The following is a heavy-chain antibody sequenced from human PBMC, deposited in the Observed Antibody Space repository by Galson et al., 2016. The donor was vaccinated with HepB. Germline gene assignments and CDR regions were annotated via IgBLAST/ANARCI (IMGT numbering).Heavy chain of an antibody. J-gene: IGHJ6*03. CDR2: INLDGSTT. D-gene: IGHD2-8*01. CDR3: ARDQPRILYGRRDYYMDV. V-gene: IGHV3-74*01. CDR1: GFTFTTYW. Sequence: SLRLSCAASGFTFTTYWMHWVRPAPGKGLVWVSRINLDGSTTTYADSVKGRFTISRDSAKNTLYLQMNSVRAEDTAVYYCARDQPRILYGRRDYYMDVWGEGTAVTVSS.